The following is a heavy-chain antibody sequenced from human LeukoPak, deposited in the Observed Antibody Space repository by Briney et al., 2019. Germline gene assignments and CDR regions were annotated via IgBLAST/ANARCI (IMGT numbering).Heavy chain of an antibody. CDR1: GFTVSGTH. CDR2: MYTGGTT. Sequence: GGSLRLPCAASGFTVSGTHMSWVRQAPGKGLEWVSAMYTGGTTYYADSVKGRFTISRDNSRNTLFLHMSSLRADDTAVYYCAKDEATSGGGLASWGQGTLVTVSS. V-gene: IGHV3-53*01. CDR3: AKDEATSGGGLAS. D-gene: IGHD3-16*01. J-gene: IGHJ4*02.